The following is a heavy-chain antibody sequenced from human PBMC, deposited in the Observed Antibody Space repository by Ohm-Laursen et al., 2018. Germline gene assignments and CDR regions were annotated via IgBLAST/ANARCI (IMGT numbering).Heavy chain of an antibody. V-gene: IGHV3-15*01. CDR2: IKSKTDGGTT. CDR3: IHISATGVY. J-gene: IGHJ4*02. CDR1: GFTFSSYG. D-gene: IGHD6-13*01. Sequence: GSLRLSCAASGFTFSSYGMHWVRQAPGKGLEWVGRIKSKTDGGTTDYATPVKSRFTISRDDSKNTLYLQMNSLKTEDTAVYYCIHISATGVYWGQGTLVTVSS.